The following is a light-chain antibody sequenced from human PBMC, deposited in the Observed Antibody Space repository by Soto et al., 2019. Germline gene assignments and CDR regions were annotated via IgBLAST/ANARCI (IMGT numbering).Light chain of an antibody. J-gene: IGLJ3*02. V-gene: IGLV1-47*01. CDR2: KNN. Sequence: QSALTQPPSASGTPGQRVTISCSGSSSNIGNNHVYWYQQLPGTAPKVLIYKNNQRPSGVPDRFSGSKSGTSASLAISGLRSEDEADYYCAAWDDSLSGWVFGGGTKLTVL. CDR1: SSNIGNNH. CDR3: AAWDDSLSGWV.